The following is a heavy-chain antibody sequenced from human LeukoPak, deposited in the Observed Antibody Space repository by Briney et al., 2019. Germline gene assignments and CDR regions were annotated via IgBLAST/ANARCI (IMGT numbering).Heavy chain of an antibody. J-gene: IGHJ4*02. V-gene: IGHV1-18*01. CDR3: ARDRYCGGGSCYHLNYFDY. D-gene: IGHD2-15*01. CDR1: DYTFTSYG. CDR2: ISAYNGNT. Sequence: ASVKVSCKASDYTFTSYGINWVRQAPGEGLEGMGWISAYNGNTKYAQKLQGRVTMTTDTSTSTAYMEMKSLGSDDTAVYYCARDRYCGGGSCYHLNYFDYWGQGTLVTVSS.